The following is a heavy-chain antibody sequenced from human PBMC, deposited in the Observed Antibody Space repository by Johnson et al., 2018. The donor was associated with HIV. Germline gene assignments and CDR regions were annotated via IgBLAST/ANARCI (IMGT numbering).Heavy chain of an antibody. CDR3: TTAPSNWGNAFDI. V-gene: IGHV3-73*01. CDR1: GFTFSGSA. D-gene: IGHD7-27*01. Sequence: VQLVESGGGLVQPGGSLKLSCAASGFTFSGSAMHWVRQASGKGLEWVGRIRSKANSYATAYAASVKGRFTISRDDSKNTLYLQMNSLKTEYTAVYYCTTAPSNWGNAFDIWGQGTMVTVSS. CDR2: IRSKANSYAT. J-gene: IGHJ3*02.